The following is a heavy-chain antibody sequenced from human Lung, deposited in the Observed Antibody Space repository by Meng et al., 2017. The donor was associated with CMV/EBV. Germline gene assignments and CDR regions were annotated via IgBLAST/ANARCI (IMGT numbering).Heavy chain of an antibody. J-gene: IGHJ6*02. CDR2: TYYRSKWYD. CDR3: ARDYYDSGAYYYTEEYYHGLDV. D-gene: IGHD3-22*01. V-gene: IGHV6-1*01. CDR1: WDSVSSNSSA. Sequence: SQTLALLCSISWDSVSSNSSAWNWIRQSPSRGLVWLGMTYYRSKWYDDYAMAVKSRITINPETSKNQFSLQLNSVTPEDTAVYYCARDYYDSGAYYYTEEYYHGLDVWGQGTTVTVSS.